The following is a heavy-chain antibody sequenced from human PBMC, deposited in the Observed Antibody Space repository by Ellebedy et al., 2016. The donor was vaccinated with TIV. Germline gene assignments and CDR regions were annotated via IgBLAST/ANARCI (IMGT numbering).Heavy chain of an antibody. V-gene: IGHV4-34*12. J-gene: IGHJ4*02. CDR2: IFHTGVT. CDR1: IGPFSGYF. Sequence: SETLSLTXAVYIGPFSGYFWSWIRQPPGKGLEWIGEIFHTGVTNYNPSLWSRVTMSVDKSRSQLSLQLTSVTAADTAVYYCVKVAAYCLEYWGQGTLVTVSS. D-gene: IGHD2-8*02. CDR3: VKVAAYCLEY.